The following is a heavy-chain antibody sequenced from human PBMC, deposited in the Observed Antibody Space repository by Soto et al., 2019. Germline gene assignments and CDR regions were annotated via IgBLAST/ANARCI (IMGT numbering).Heavy chain of an antibody. J-gene: IGHJ3*02. CDR2: ISGSGGRV. V-gene: IGHV3-23*01. CDR1: GFSFGTYV. D-gene: IGHD3-22*01. Sequence: GGSLRLSCAASGFSFGTYVMNWVSQAPGKGLEWVSGISGSGGRVYSADSVKGRFTISRDNSRNTLYLQMNSLRAEDTAIYYCAMTRLYDTGTNDYHRDALDIWGQGTQVTVSS. CDR3: AMTRLYDTGTNDYHRDALDI.